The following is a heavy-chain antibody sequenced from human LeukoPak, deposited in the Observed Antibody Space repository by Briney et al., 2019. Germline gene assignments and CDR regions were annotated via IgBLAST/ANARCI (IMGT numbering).Heavy chain of an antibody. CDR1: GGSISSYY. Sequence: SSETLSLTCTVSGGSISSYYWSWIRQPPGKGLEWIGYIYYSGSTNYNPSLKSRVTISVDRSKNQFSLKLSSVTAADTAVYYCARESGSSLSPGAFDIWGQGTMVTVSS. CDR2: IYYSGST. J-gene: IGHJ3*02. V-gene: IGHV4-59*12. D-gene: IGHD6-6*01. CDR3: ARESGSSLSPGAFDI.